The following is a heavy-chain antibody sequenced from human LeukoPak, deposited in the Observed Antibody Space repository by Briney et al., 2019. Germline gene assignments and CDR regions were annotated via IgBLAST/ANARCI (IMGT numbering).Heavy chain of an antibody. V-gene: IGHV3-30*04. CDR1: GFTFSSYA. J-gene: IGHJ3*02. D-gene: IGHD3-22*01. CDR2: ISYDGSNK. Sequence: GGSLGLSCAASGFTFSSYAMHWVRQAPGKGLEWVAVISYDGSNKYYADSVEGRFTISRDNSKNTLYLQMNSLRAEDTAVYYCAREGSGYYSHHDAFDIWGQGTMVTVSS. CDR3: AREGSGYYSHHDAFDI.